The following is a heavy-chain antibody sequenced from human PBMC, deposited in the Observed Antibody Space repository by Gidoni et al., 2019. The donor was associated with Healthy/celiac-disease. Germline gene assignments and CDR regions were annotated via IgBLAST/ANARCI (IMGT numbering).Heavy chain of an antibody. CDR1: GFSLSTSGVG. V-gene: IGHV2-5*01. J-gene: IGHJ1*01. CDR3: AHRQETTNDYGGNHLEYFQH. D-gene: IGHD4-17*01. CDR2: IYWNDDK. Sequence: QITLKESGPTLVKPTQTLTLTCTFSGFSLSTSGVGVGWIRQPPGKALEWLALIYWNDDKRYSPSLKSRLTITKDTSKNQVVLTMTNMDPVDTATYYCAHRQETTNDYGGNHLEYFQHWGQGTLVTVSS.